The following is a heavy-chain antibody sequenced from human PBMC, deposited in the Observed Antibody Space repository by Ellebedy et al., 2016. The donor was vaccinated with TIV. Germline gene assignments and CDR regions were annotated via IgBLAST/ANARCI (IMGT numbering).Heavy chain of an antibody. CDR3: AKVYGSGSYLYYYYGMDV. J-gene: IGHJ6*02. V-gene: IGHV1-69*13. CDR2: IVPLYGAP. CDR1: GGTFTSYT. D-gene: IGHD3-10*01. Sequence: AASVKVSCKASGGTFTSYTFSWVRQAPGQGLEWMGGIVPLYGAPNYAQLFKGRVTITADASTSKAYMELSSLRPEDTGVYYCAKVYGSGSYLYYYYGMDVWGQGTTVTVSS.